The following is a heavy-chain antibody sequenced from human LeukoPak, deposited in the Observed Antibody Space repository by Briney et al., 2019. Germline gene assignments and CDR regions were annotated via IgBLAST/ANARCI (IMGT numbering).Heavy chain of an antibody. CDR2: ISGSGGST. Sequence: PTGGCLRLSCAASGFTFSSYAMSWVRQAPGKGLEWVSAISGSGGSTYYADSVKGRFTISRDNSKNTLYLQMNSLRAEDTAVYYCAKDGLASSSGWYDYWGQGTLVTVSS. V-gene: IGHV3-23*01. J-gene: IGHJ4*02. D-gene: IGHD6-19*01. CDR1: GFTFSSYA. CDR3: AKDGLASSSGWYDY.